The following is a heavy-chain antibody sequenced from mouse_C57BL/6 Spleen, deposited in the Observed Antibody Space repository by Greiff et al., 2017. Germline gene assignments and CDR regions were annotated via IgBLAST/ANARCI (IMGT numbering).Heavy chain of an antibody. CDR2: IDPSDSYT. D-gene: IGHD2-12*01. CDR1: GYTFTSYW. J-gene: IGHJ4*01. CDR3: ARELYHYAMDY. V-gene: IGHV1-59*01. Sequence: QLQQPGAELVRPGTSVKLSCKASGYTFTSYWMHWVKQRPGQGLEWIGVIDPSDSYTNYNQKFKGKATLTVDTSSSTAYRQLSMLTSENASVYYCARELYHYAMDYWGQGTSVTVSS.